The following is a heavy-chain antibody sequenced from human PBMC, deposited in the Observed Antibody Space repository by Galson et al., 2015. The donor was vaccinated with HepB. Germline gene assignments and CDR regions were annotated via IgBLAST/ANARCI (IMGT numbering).Heavy chain of an antibody. D-gene: IGHD3-22*01. Sequence: QSGAEVKKPGESLRISCKGSGYSFTSYWISWVRQMPGKGLEWMGRIDPSDSYTNYSPSFQGHVTISADKSISTAYLQWSSLKASDTAMYYCARAYYYDSSGYYSPWFDPWGQGTLVTVSS. CDR3: ARAYYYDSSGYYSPWFDP. CDR2: IDPSDSYT. CDR1: GYSFTSYW. V-gene: IGHV5-10-1*01. J-gene: IGHJ5*02.